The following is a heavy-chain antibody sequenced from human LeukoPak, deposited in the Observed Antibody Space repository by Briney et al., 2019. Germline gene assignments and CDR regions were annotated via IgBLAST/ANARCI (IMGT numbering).Heavy chain of an antibody. CDR2: INAGNGNT. D-gene: IGHD3-16*02. CDR1: GYTFTSYA. CDR3: ARAPYYDYVWGSYRYKGGLATTEYYFDY. V-gene: IGHV1-3*03. J-gene: IGHJ4*02. Sequence: GASVKVSCKASGYTFTSYAMHWVRQPPGQRLEWMGWINAGNGNTKYSQEFQGRVTITRDTSASTAYMELSSLRSEDMAVYYCARAPYYDYVWGSYRYKGGLATTEYYFDYWGQGTLVTVSS.